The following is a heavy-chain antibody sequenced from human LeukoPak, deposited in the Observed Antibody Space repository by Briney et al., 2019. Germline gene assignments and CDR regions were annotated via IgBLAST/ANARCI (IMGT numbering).Heavy chain of an antibody. J-gene: IGHJ4*02. V-gene: IGHV3-23*01. CDR1: GFTFSSYA. Sequence: GGSLRLSCAASGFTFSSYAMSWVRQAPGRGLEWVSVISGSGSSTYYADSVKGRFTISRDNSKNTLYLQMNSLRAEDTAVYYCAKVRYDSSGYQSPYFDYWGQGTLVTVSS. CDR2: ISGSGSST. CDR3: AKVRYDSSGYQSPYFDY. D-gene: IGHD3-22*01.